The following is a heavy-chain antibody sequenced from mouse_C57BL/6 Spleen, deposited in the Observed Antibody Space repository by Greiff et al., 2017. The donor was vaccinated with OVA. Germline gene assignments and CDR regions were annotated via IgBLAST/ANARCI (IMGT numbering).Heavy chain of an antibody. CDR2: IDPSDSYT. CDR1: GYTFTSYW. D-gene: IGHD1-1*01. Sequence: VQLQQPGAELVMPGASVKLSCKASGYTFTSYWMHWVKQRPGQGLEWIGEIDPSDSYTNYNQKFKGKSTLTVDKSSSTAYMQLSSLTSEDSAVYYCARSSTVVATGFDYWGQGTTLTVAS. CDR3: ARSSTVVATGFDY. J-gene: IGHJ2*01. V-gene: IGHV1-69*01.